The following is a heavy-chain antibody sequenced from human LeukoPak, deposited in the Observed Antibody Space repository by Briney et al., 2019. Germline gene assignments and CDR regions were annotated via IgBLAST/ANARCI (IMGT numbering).Heavy chain of an antibody. V-gene: IGHV3-64D*06. J-gene: IGHJ3*01. D-gene: IGHD2-15*01. CDR2: ISSNGDNT. CDR1: GFPFNTYA. Sequence: GGSLRLSCSASGFPFNTYAIHWVRQAPGKGLEYVAGISSNGDNTDFADSAKGRFTISRDNSESTLFLQMNSLRAEDTAVYFCTRDSALLGVAFDLWGQGTVVTVSS. CDR3: TRDSALLGVAFDL.